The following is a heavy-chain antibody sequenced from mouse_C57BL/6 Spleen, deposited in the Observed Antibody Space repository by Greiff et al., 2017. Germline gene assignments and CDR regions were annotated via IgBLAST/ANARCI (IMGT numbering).Heavy chain of an antibody. V-gene: IGHV1-7*01. Sequence: QVQLQQSGAELAKPGASVKLSCKASGYTFTSYWMHWVKQRPGQGLEWIGYINPSSGYTKYNQKFKDKAPLTADKSSSTAYMQLSSLTYEDAAVYYCARSYVRYFDVWGTGTTVTVSS. D-gene: IGHD1-1*01. CDR3: ARSYVRYFDV. CDR1: GYTFTSYW. CDR2: INPSSGYT. J-gene: IGHJ1*03.